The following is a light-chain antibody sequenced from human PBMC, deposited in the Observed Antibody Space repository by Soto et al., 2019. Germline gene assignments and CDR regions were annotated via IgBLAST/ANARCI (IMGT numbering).Light chain of an antibody. CDR1: QSISIR. CDR2: NTS. V-gene: IGKV3-15*01. CDR3: QQYEGWPRT. J-gene: IGKJ1*01. Sequence: EIVMTQSPVTLSVFPGESATLSCRASQSISIRLAWYQQRPGQAPRLLIYNTSTRATGVPDRFSGSGSETDFTLTISSLQSEDFALYFCQQYEGWPRTFGQGTKV.